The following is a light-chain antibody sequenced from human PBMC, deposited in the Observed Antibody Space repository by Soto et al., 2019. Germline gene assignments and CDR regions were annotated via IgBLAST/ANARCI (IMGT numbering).Light chain of an antibody. CDR1: QSVSGRY. V-gene: IGKV3-20*01. Sequence: EIVLTQSPGTLSLSPGERATLSCRASQSVSGRYLVWYQQKPGQAPRPLIYGASSRAIGIPDRFSGSGSGTDFTLTISRLEPEDFAVYYCQQYGSSPPYAFGQGTNLEIK. CDR3: QQYGSSPPYA. J-gene: IGKJ2*01. CDR2: GAS.